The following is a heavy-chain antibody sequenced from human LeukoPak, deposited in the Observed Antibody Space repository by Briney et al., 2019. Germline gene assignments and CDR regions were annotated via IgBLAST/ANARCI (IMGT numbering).Heavy chain of an antibody. J-gene: IGHJ4*02. CDR2: IYYSGST. CDR3: ARSLVRGVITTSGY. CDR1: GGSISSGDYY. D-gene: IGHD3-10*01. Sequence: SETLSLTCTVSGGSISSGDYYWSWLRQPPGKGLEWIGYIYYSGSTYYNPSLKSRVTISVDTSKNQFSLKLSSVTAADTAVYYCARSLVRGVITTSGYWGQGTLVTVSS. V-gene: IGHV4-30-4*02.